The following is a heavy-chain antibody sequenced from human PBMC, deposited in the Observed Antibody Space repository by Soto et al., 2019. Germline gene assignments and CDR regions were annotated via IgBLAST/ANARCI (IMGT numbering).Heavy chain of an antibody. J-gene: IGHJ4*02. CDR3: ARERGMTTVVIDDSYFDY. D-gene: IGHD4-17*01. Sequence: QVQLVQSGAEVKKPGSSVKVSCKASGGTFSSYTISWVRQAPGQGLEWMGRIIPILGIANYAQKFQGRVTITADKSTSTAYMELSSLRSEDTAVYYCARERGMTTVVIDDSYFDYWGQGTLVTVSS. CDR1: GGTFSSYT. V-gene: IGHV1-69*08. CDR2: IIPILGIA.